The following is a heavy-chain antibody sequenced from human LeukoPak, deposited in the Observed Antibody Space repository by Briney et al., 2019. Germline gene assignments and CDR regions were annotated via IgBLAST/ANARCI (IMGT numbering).Heavy chain of an antibody. CDR2: INPNSGGT. V-gene: IGHV1-2*02. D-gene: IGHD3-9*01. CDR3: ARDYDILTGWTQFDY. Sequence: ASVKVSCKASGYTFTGYYMHWVRQAPGQGLEWMGWINPNSGGTNYAQKFQGGVTMTRDTSISTAYMELRSLRSDDTAVYYCARDYDILTGWTQFDYWGQGTLVTVSS. J-gene: IGHJ4*02. CDR1: GYTFTGYY.